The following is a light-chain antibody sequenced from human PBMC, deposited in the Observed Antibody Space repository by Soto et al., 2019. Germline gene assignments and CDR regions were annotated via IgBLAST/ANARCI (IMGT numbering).Light chain of an antibody. Sequence: DIQMTQSPSSLSASVGDRVTISCRASQSISIWLAWYQQKPGKAPKILISKASSLESGVPSRFSGSGSGTEFTLTISSLQPDDFATYYCQQYSTYTPRTFGQGTKVDIK. CDR2: KAS. CDR3: QQYSTYTPRT. CDR1: QSISIW. J-gene: IGKJ1*01. V-gene: IGKV1-5*03.